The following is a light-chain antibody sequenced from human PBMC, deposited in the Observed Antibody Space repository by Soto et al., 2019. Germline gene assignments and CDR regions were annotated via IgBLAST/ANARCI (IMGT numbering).Light chain of an antibody. CDR3: QQSYNNPPWT. CDR2: GAF. J-gene: IGKJ1*01. Sequence: DIQMTQSPSSVSASVGDRVTITCRASQSIDTYLNWYQLKPGKAPKILIYGAFNLQGGVPSRFSGTGSGTDFTLTISSLQPEDFATYYCQQSYNNPPWTFGQGTKVEIK. V-gene: IGKV1-39*01. CDR1: QSIDTY.